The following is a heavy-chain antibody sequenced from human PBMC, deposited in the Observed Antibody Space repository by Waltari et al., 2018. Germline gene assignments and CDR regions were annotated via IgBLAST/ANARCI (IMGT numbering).Heavy chain of an antibody. J-gene: IGHJ4*02. CDR1: GYSINSGYY. CDR3: SRQVLGYCTSAACRRLES. V-gene: IGHV4-38-2*01. Sequence: QVQLQESGPGLVKPSETLSLTCDVSGYSINSGYYWGWIRQSPGKGREWIGTIYRAGDTFYNPSLKSRVTISMDTSKNQFSLKLNSVTAADTAVYFCSRQVLGYCTSAACRRLESWGQGTLVTVSS. D-gene: IGHD2-2*03. CDR2: IYRAGDT.